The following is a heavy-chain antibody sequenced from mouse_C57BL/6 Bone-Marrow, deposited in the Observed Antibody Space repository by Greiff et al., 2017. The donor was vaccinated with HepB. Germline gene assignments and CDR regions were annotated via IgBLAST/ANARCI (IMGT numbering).Heavy chain of an antibody. Sequence: VQLQESGPELVKPGASVKISCKASGYAFSSSWMNWVKQRPGKGLEWIGRIYPGDGDTNYNGKFKGKATLTADKSSSTAYMQLSSLTSEDSAVYFCANYSNYGNWGQGTTLTVSS. V-gene: IGHV1-82*01. CDR2: IYPGDGDT. CDR3: ANYSNYGN. J-gene: IGHJ2*01. CDR1: GYAFSSSW. D-gene: IGHD2-5*01.